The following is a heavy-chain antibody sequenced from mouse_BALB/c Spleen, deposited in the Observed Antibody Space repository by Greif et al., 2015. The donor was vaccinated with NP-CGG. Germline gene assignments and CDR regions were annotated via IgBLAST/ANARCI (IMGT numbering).Heavy chain of an antibody. CDR1: GYAFSSYW. CDR2: IYPGDGDT. V-gene: IGHV1-80*01. CDR3: ARSQGYYFDY. J-gene: IGHJ2*01. Sequence: QVQLQQSGAELVRPGSSVEISCKASGYAFSSYWMNWVKQRPGQGHEWTGQIYPGDGDTNYNGKFKGKATLTADKSSSTAYMQLRSLKSEDSAVYFCARSQGYYFDYWGQGTTLTVSS.